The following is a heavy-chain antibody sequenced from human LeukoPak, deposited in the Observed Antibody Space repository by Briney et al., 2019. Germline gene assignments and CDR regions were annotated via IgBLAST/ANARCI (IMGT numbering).Heavy chain of an antibody. CDR1: GGSISSSSYY. J-gene: IGHJ4*02. Sequence: SETLSLTCTVSGGSISSSSYYWGWIRQPPGKGLEWIGSIYYSGSTYYNPSLKSRVTISVDTSKNQFSLKLSSVTAADTAVYYCARGEGDWGFDYWGQGTLVTVSS. V-gene: IGHV4-39*02. CDR3: ARGEGDWGFDY. D-gene: IGHD7-27*01. CDR2: IYYSGST.